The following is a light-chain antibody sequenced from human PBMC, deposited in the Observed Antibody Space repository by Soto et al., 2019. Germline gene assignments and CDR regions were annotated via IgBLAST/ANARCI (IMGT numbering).Light chain of an antibody. Sequence: EIVMTQSPATLSVSPGERVTLSCRARQSVSSNLAWYQQKPGQAPRLLIYGASTRATGIPARFSGSGPGTKFTLTISSLQSEDFAVYYCQQYNSWPLTFGQGTRLEI. CDR3: QQYNSWPLT. CDR1: QSVSSN. V-gene: IGKV3-15*01. CDR2: GAS. J-gene: IGKJ5*01.